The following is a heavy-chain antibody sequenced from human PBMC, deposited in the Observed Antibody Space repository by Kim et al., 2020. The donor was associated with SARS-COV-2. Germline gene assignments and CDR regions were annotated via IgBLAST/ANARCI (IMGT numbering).Heavy chain of an antibody. CDR2: IYSGGST. Sequence: GGSLRLSCAASGFTVSSNYMSWVRQAPGKGLEWVSVIYSGGSTYYADSVKGRFTISRDNSKNTLYLQMNSLRAEDTAVYYCARLWEQLWSGYFDYWGQGTLVTVSS. D-gene: IGHD5-18*01. CDR1: GFTVSSNY. J-gene: IGHJ4*02. CDR3: ARLWEQLWSGYFDY. V-gene: IGHV3-53*01.